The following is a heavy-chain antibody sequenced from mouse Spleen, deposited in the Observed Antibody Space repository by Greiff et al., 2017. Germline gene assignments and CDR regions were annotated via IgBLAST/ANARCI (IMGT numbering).Heavy chain of an antibody. V-gene: IGHV5-9-3*01. CDR3: ARVYGSSYYFDY. Sequence: EVQLVESGGGLVKLGGSLKLSCAASGFTFSSYAMSWVRQTPEKRLEWVATISSGGGNTYYPDSVKGRFTISRDNAKNTLYLQMSSLKSEDTAMYYCARVYGSSYYFDYWGQGTTLTVSS. J-gene: IGHJ2*01. D-gene: IGHD1-1*01. CDR1: GFTFSSYA. CDR2: ISSGGGNT.